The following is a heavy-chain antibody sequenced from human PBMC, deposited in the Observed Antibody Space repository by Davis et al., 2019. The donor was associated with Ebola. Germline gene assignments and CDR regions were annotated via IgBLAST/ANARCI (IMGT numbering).Heavy chain of an antibody. CDR2: IKQDGSEK. Sequence: GESLKISCVDSGFSFDTHWMNWVRQAPGKGLEWVANIKQDGSEKNYVDSVRGRFIISRDNAKNSLYLQMNSLRAEDTAVYYCARDVLGLYGMDLWGQGTTVTVSS. CDR3: ARDVLGLYGMDL. V-gene: IGHV3-7*03. D-gene: IGHD6-19*01. J-gene: IGHJ6*02. CDR1: GFSFDTHW.